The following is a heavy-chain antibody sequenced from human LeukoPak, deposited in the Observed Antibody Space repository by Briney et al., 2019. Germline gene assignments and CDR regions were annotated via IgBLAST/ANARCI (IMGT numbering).Heavy chain of an antibody. CDR1: GGSMSRYY. V-gene: IGHV4-59*01. CDR3: ASPGYDSSGYYMYYFDY. CDR2: SYSSGST. J-gene: IGHJ4*02. Sequence: SETLSLTCTVSGGSMSRYYWSWIRQSPGRGLEWIGYSYSSGSTNYNPPLKSRVTISVDTSKNQFSLRLSSVTAADTAVYYCASPGYDSSGYYMYYFDYWGQGTLVTVSS. D-gene: IGHD3-22*01.